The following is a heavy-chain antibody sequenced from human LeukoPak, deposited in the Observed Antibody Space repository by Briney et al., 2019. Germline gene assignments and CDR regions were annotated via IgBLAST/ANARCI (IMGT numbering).Heavy chain of an antibody. D-gene: IGHD6-6*01. V-gene: IGHV4-34*01. J-gene: IGHJ4*02. CDR2: INHSGST. Sequence: PSETLSLTCAVYGGSFSGYYWSWIRQPPGKGLEWIGEINHSGSTNYNPSLKSRVTISVDTSKNQFSLKLSSVTAADTAVYYCARGRGEAARHPDFDYWGQGTLVTVSS. CDR1: GGSFSGYY. CDR3: ARGRGEAARHPDFDY.